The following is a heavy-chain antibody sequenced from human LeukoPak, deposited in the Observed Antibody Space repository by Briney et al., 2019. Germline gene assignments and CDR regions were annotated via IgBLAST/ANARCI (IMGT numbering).Heavy chain of an antibody. CDR2: IYPGDSDT. CDR3: ARLGSSTSRRPLEYFQH. Sequence: GESLKISSKGSGYSFTSYWIAGGRQLPGKGLEWMGIIYPGDSDTRYSPSFQGQVTISADKSISTAYLQWSSLKASDTAMYYCARLGSSTSRRPLEYFQHWGQGTLVTVSS. J-gene: IGHJ1*01. CDR1: GYSFTSYW. V-gene: IGHV5-51*01. D-gene: IGHD2-2*01.